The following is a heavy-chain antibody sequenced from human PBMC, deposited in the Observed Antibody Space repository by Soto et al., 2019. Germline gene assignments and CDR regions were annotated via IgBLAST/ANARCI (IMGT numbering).Heavy chain of an antibody. Sequence: GESLKISCAASGFTFSNAWMSWVRQAPGKGLEWVGRIKSKTDGGTTDYAAPVKGRFTISRDDSKNTLYLQMNSLKTEDTAVYYCTTGGRQYSSSWFVDYWGQGTLVTVSS. J-gene: IGHJ4*02. D-gene: IGHD6-13*01. V-gene: IGHV3-15*01. CDR1: GFTFSNAW. CDR2: IKSKTDGGTT. CDR3: TTGGRQYSSSWFVDY.